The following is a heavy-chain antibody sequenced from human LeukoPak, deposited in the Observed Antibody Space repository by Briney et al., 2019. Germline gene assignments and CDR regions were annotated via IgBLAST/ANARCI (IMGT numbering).Heavy chain of an antibody. Sequence: GGSLRLSCAASGFTFDDYTMHWVRQAPGKGLEWVSLISWDGGSTYYADSVKGRFTISRDNSKNSLYLQMNSLRTEDTALYYCAKDRVRLYYPYAMDVWGQGTAVTDSS. CDR3: AKDRVRLYYPYAMDV. CDR2: ISWDGGST. J-gene: IGHJ6*02. CDR1: GFTFDDYT. V-gene: IGHV3-43*01.